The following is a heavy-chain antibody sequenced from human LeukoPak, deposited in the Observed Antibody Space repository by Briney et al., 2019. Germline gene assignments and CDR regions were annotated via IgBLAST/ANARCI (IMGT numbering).Heavy chain of an antibody. J-gene: IGHJ4*02. CDR2: IYYSGSA. Sequence: SETLPLTCTVSNGSKSSYFWSWIRQPPGKGLEWIGYIYYSGSANFNPSPKSRVTISVDTSKNQFSLKLSSVTAADTAVYYCARAAARDYYYDSSGYYDYWGQGTLVTVSS. CDR3: ARAAARDYYYDSSGYYDY. CDR1: NGSKSSYF. D-gene: IGHD3-22*01. V-gene: IGHV4-59*01.